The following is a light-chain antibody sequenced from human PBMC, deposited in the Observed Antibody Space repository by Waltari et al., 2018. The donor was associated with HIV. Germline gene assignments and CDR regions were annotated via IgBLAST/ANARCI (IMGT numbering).Light chain of an antibody. CDR2: DAS. J-gene: IGKJ4*01. CDR1: QSVSGY. Sequence: EIVLTQSPVTLSLSPGERATLCCRNRQSVSGYLAWYQQRPGQAPRLHIYDASNRATGIPARFSGSGSGTDFTLTISSLESEDFAVYFCQQHTNWPPTVSFGGGTRVQIK. V-gene: IGKV3-11*01. CDR3: QQHTNWPPTVS.